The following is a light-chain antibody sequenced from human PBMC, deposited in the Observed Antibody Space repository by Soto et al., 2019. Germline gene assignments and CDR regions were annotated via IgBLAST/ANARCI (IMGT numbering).Light chain of an antibody. V-gene: IGKV1-5*03. J-gene: IGKJ1*01. CDR3: QQYTMYAA. Sequence: DIQMTQSPSTLSASVGDTVTITCRASRSIKSWLAWYQQKPGQAPKLLISKASSLEKGVPARFSGSGSGTEFTLTISSLQPDDFGTYYCQQYTMYAAFGQGTKV. CDR2: KAS. CDR1: RSIKSW.